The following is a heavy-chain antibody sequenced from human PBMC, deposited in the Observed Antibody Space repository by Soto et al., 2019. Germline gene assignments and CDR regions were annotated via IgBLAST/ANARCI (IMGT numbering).Heavy chain of an antibody. CDR2: IYYSGST. CDR3: ARDFLELPYSDYAINYFGMDA. D-gene: IGHD3-16*01. CDR1: GGSISSYY. V-gene: IGHV4-59*01. Sequence: SETLSLTCTVSGGSISSYYWSWIRQPPGKGLEWIGYIYYSGSTNYNPSLKSRVTISVDTSKNQFSLKLSSVTAADTAVYYCARDFLELPYSDYAINYFGMDAWGQGTTVTVSS. J-gene: IGHJ6*02.